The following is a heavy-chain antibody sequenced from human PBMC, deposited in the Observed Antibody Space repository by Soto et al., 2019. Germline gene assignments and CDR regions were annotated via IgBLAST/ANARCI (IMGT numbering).Heavy chain of an antibody. V-gene: IGHV4-4*02. CDR3: ARCLHCSNGGRFDP. Sequence: SETLSLTCAVSGVSISSTNWWTWVRQXPGKGLEWIGEMWPSGGTTYNPSLQNRVTISVDNSKNHLSLTLTSVTAADTAIYYCARCLHCSNGGRFDPWGQGALVTVSS. CDR1: GVSISSTNW. CDR2: MWPSGGT. D-gene: IGHD2-8*01. J-gene: IGHJ5*02.